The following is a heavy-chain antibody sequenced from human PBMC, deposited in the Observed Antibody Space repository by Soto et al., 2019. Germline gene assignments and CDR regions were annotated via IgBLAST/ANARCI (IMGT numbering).Heavy chain of an antibody. V-gene: IGHV3-33*01. CDR3: ASWAADYYYYGMDV. D-gene: IGHD2-15*01. Sequence: QVLLVESGGGVVQPGRSLRLSCAASGFTFSSYGMHWVRQAPGKGLEWVAVIWYDGSNKYYADSVKGRFTISRDNSKNTLYLQMNSLRAEDTAVYYCASWAADYYYYGMDVWGQGTTVTVSS. CDR1: GFTFSSYG. CDR2: IWYDGSNK. J-gene: IGHJ6*02.